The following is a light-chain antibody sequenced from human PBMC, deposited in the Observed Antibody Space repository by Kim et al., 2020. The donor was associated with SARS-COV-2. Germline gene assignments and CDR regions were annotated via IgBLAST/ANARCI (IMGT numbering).Light chain of an antibody. CDR2: YDS. J-gene: IGLJ3*02. V-gene: IGLV3-21*04. CDR3: EVWDTGSDHWV. Sequence: AQGKTARITCGGDDLGSKSVHWYQQKPGQAPVLVIFYDSDRPSGIPERLSGSHSGNTATLTISRVEAGDEADYYCEVWDTGSDHWVFGGGTQLTVL. CDR1: DLGSKS.